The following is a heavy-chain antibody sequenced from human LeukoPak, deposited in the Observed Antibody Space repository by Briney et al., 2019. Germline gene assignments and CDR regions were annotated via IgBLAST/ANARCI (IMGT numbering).Heavy chain of an antibody. CDR2: ITWDGGSI. J-gene: IGHJ4*02. Sequence: GGSLRLSCVASGFSFHEYGMTWVRQAPGKGLEWVAGITWDGGSIGYADSVKGRFTISRDNSKNTLYLQMNSLRAEDTAVYYCARMGPHFINGDYGYWGQGTLVTVSS. CDR1: GFSFHEYG. V-gene: IGHV3-20*04. CDR3: ARMGPHFINGDYGY. D-gene: IGHD4-17*01.